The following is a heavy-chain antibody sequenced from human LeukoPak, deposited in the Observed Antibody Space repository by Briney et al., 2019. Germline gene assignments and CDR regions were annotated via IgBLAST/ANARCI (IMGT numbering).Heavy chain of an antibody. Sequence: PGGSLRLSCAASGFTFSSYAMSWVRQAPGKGLEWVSAISGSGGSTYYADSVKGRFTISRDNAKNTLYLQMNSLRAEDTAVYYCARVLAAQRGFDYWGQGTLVTVSS. CDR2: ISGSGGST. CDR3: ARVLAAQRGFDY. V-gene: IGHV3-23*01. J-gene: IGHJ4*02. CDR1: GFTFSSYA. D-gene: IGHD6-25*01.